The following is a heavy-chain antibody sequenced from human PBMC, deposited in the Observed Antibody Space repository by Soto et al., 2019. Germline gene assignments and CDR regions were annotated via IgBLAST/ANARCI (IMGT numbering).Heavy chain of an antibody. D-gene: IGHD3-10*01. CDR2: IDPSDSYT. Sequence: GESLKISCKGSGYSFTGYWISWVRQMPGKGLEWMGRIDPSDSYTNYSPSFQGHVTISADKSISTAYLQWSSLKASDTAMYYCARLGITMVRGVIIYYYGMDVWGQGTTVTVSS. CDR3: ARLGITMVRGVIIYYYGMDV. V-gene: IGHV5-10-1*01. CDR1: GYSFTGYW. J-gene: IGHJ6*02.